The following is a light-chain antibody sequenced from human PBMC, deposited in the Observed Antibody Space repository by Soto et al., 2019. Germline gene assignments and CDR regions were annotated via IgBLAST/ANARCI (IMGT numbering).Light chain of an antibody. V-gene: IGLV7-46*01. Sequence: LLSQDPSLTVSPGGTCNLTCGSNTGAVTNYHYPHWFQQRPFQAPRTLIYDATDKPPWTPVRFSGSLLGDKAALTLSGAQPEDEAEYSCLLFFSGVPVFGLGTKSP. CDR2: DAT. CDR1: TGAVTNYHY. CDR3: LLFFSGVPV. J-gene: IGLJ1*01.